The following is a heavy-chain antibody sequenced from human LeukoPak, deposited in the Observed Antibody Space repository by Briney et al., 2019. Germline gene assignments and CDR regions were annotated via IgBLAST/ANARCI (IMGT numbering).Heavy chain of an antibody. CDR3: ARDFGDTMLRGALYYFDF. J-gene: IGHJ4*02. D-gene: IGHD3-10*01. V-gene: IGHV1-18*01. CDR2: ISAYNGNT. CDR1: GYTFTSYG. Sequence: ASVKVSCKASGYTFTSYGISWVRQAPGQGLEWMGWISAYNGNTNYAQKLQDRVTMTRDTSIGTAYMELSSLRSDDTAIYYCARDFGDTMLRGALYYFDFWGQGSLVTVSS.